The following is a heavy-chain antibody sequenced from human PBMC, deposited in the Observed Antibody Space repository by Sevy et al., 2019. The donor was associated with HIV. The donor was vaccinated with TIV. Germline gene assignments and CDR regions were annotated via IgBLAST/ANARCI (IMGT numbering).Heavy chain of an antibody. D-gene: IGHD3-10*01. V-gene: IGHV3-23*01. CDR2: ISGSGGST. Sequence: GGSLRLSCAASGFTFSSYAMSWVRQAPGKGLEWVSAISGSGGSTYYADSVKGRFTISRDNSKITLYLQMNSLRAEDTAVYYCAKGVLWFGEFNYYYMDVWGKGTTVTVSS. CDR1: GFTFSSYA. CDR3: AKGVLWFGEFNYYYMDV. J-gene: IGHJ6*03.